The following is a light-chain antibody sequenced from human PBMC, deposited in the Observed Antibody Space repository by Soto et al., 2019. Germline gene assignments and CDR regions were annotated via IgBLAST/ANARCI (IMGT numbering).Light chain of an antibody. Sequence: QAVVTQPPSVSGAPGQRVTISCTGSSSNIGAGYDVHWYQQLPGTAPKLLIYGNSNRPSGVPDRFSGSKSGTSASLAITGLQAEDEADYYCQSYDSLSGRVFGGGTKVTVL. CDR1: SSNIGAGYD. CDR3: QSYDSLSGRV. V-gene: IGLV1-40*01. J-gene: IGLJ2*01. CDR2: GNS.